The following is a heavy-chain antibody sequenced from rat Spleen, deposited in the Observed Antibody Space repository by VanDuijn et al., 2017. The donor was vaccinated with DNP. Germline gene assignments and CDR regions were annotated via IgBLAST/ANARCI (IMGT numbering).Heavy chain of an antibody. CDR1: GFTFSDYY. D-gene: IGHD4-1*01. J-gene: IGHJ2*01. V-gene: IGHV5-22*01. Sequence: EVQLVESGGGLVQPGRSLKLSCVVSGFTFSDYYMAWVRQAPTKGLEWVAYISYDGGHTDYGDYVKGRFTISRDNAKSTLYLQMNSLRSEDMATYYCARHVLPLRVWDYWGQGVMVTVSS. CDR3: ARHVLPLRVWDY. CDR2: ISYDGGHT.